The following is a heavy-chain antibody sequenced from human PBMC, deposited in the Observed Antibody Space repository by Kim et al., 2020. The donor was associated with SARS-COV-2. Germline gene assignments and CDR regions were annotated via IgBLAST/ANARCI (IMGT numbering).Heavy chain of an antibody. V-gene: IGHV1-69*13. CDR3: AREATSIAARDDAFDI. Sequence: SVKVSCKASGGTFSSYAISWVRQAPGQGLEWMGGIIPIFGTANYAQKFQGRVTITADESTSTAYMELSSLRSEDTAVYYCAREATSIAARDDAFDIWGQGTMVTVSS. D-gene: IGHD6-6*01. J-gene: IGHJ3*02. CDR1: GGTFSSYA. CDR2: IIPIFGTA.